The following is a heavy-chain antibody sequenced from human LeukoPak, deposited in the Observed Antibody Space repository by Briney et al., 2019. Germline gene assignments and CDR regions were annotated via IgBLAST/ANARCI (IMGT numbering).Heavy chain of an antibody. J-gene: IGHJ3*02. D-gene: IGHD3-10*01. Sequence: ASVKVSCKASGYTFTGYYMHWVRQAPGQGLEWMGWINPNSGGTNYAQKFPGRVTMTMDTSISTAYMELSRLRSDDTAVYYCARVWFGELLGARDAFDIWGQGTMVTVSS. CDR1: GYTFTGYY. CDR3: ARVWFGELLGARDAFDI. V-gene: IGHV1-2*02. CDR2: INPNSGGT.